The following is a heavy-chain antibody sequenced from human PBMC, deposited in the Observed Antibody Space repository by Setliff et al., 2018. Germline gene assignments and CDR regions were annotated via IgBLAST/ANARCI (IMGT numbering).Heavy chain of an antibody. J-gene: IGHJ5*02. Sequence: ASVKVSCKASGYTFTGYYMHWIRQAPGQGLEWVGLINPNSGVTNYAQKFQGRVTMTRDTSISTAYMELSSLRSDDTAVYYCARVATLIRGVTVNWFDPWGQGTLVTVSS. CDR1: GYTFTGYY. D-gene: IGHD3-10*01. CDR2: INPNSGVT. V-gene: IGHV1-2*02. CDR3: ARVATLIRGVTVNWFDP.